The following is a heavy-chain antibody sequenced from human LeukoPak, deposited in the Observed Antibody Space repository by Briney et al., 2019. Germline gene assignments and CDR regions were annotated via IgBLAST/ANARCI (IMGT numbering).Heavy chain of an antibody. CDR3: ARAGLVIPYYFDY. Sequence: GGSLRLSCAASGFTFSSYSMNWVRQAPGKGLGWVSYISSSSSTIYYADSVKGRFTISRGNAKNSLYLQMNSLRAEDTAVYYCARAGLVIPYYFDYWGQGTLVTVSS. D-gene: IGHD3/OR15-3a*01. J-gene: IGHJ4*02. CDR1: GFTFSSYS. V-gene: IGHV3-48*01. CDR2: ISSSSSTI.